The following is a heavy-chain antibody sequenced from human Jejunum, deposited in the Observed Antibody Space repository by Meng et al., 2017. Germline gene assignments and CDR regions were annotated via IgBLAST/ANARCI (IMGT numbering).Heavy chain of an antibody. CDR3: ARGRYSTASYGMS. V-gene: IGHV4-34*01. Sequence: SETLSLTCAVYGGSFSDYYWSWIRQPPGKGREWFGEINHSGIIYYNPSLKSRVTISEDRSKNQLSLRVSSVTAADTAVYYCARGRYSTASYGMSWGQGTLVTVSS. CDR2: INHSGII. J-gene: IGHJ4*01. CDR1: GGSFSDYY. D-gene: IGHD6-19*01.